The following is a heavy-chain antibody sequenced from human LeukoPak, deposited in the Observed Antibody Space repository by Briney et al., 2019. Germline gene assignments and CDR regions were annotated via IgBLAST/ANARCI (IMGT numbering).Heavy chain of an antibody. V-gene: IGHV1-2*02. CDR1: GYTFTGYY. D-gene: IGHD2-21*02. Sequence: ASVKVSCKASGYTFTGYYIQWVRQAPGQGLEWMGWINPHSGGTNYAQEFQGRVTMTRDTSISTAYMELSGHRPDDTAVYSCARGVTARGFYYYMDIWGNGTTVTISS. CDR2: INPHSGGT. J-gene: IGHJ6*03. CDR3: ARGVTARGFYYYMDI.